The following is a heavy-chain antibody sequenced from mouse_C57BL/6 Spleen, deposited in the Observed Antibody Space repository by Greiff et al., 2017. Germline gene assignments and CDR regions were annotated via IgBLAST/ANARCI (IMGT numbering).Heavy chain of an antibody. CDR2: IDPETGGT. Sequence: QVQLQQSGAELVRPGASVTLSCTASGYTFTDYEMHWVKQTPVHGLEWIGAIDPETGGTAYNQKFKGKAILTADKSSSTAYMELRSLTSEDSAVYYCTRYYYGSSPWFAYWGQGTLVTVSA. J-gene: IGHJ3*01. V-gene: IGHV1-15*01. CDR1: GYTFTDYE. D-gene: IGHD1-1*01. CDR3: TRYYYGSSPWFAY.